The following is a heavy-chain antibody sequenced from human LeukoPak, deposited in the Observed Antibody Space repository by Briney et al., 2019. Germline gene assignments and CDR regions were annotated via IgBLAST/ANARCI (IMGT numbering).Heavy chain of an antibody. V-gene: IGHV4-61*01. D-gene: IGHD3-10*01. CDR1: GGSVSSGSYY. CDR2: IYYGGST. Sequence: SETLSLTCTVSGGSVSSGSYYWSWIRQPPGKGLEWIGYIYYGGSTNYNPSLKSRVTISVDTSKNQFSLKLSSVTAADTAVYYCARDPMAYAFDIWGQGTMVTVSS. CDR3: ARDPMAYAFDI. J-gene: IGHJ3*02.